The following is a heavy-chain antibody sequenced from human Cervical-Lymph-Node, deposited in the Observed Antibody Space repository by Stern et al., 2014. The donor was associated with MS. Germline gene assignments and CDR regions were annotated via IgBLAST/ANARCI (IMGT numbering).Heavy chain of an antibody. CDR2: TYWDDDK. CDR3: AHSRVKYCRGGTCYSSLFDY. CDR1: GFSVTTAGVG. J-gene: IGHJ4*02. D-gene: IGHD2-15*01. V-gene: IGHV2-5*02. Sequence: QITLKESGPTLVKPTQTVTLTCTLSGFSVTTAGVGVGWIRQPPGKALEWLALTYWDDDKLYSPSLKNRLTIAKATSKNQVVLIMTDVDPVDTATYYCAHSRVKYCRGGTCYSSLFDYWGQGTLVTVSS.